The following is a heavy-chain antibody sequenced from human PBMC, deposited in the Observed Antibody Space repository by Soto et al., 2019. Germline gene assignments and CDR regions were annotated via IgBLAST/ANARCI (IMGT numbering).Heavy chain of an antibody. D-gene: IGHD6-13*01. Sequence: SETLSLTCTVSGGSISSSSYYWGWIRQPPGKGLEWIGSIYYSGSTYYNPSLKSRVTISVDTSKNQFSLKLSSVTAADTAVYCCARHIATGYSSSWYYYYYMDVWGKGTTVTVSS. J-gene: IGHJ6*03. CDR1: GGSISSSSYY. CDR2: IYYSGST. CDR3: ARHIATGYSSSWYYYYYMDV. V-gene: IGHV4-39*01.